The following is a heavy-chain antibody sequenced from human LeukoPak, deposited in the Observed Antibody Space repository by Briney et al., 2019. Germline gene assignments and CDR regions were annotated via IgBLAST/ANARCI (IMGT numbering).Heavy chain of an antibody. D-gene: IGHD3-10*01. V-gene: IGHV3-23*01. CDR3: AKGAYYHGSGRYFDY. Sequence: GGSLRLSCAASGFTFSSYAMNWVRQAPGKGLEWVSAISGSGGARYYADSVKGRFTMSRDNSKNTLYLQMNSLRAEDTAVYYCAKGAYYHGSGRYFDYWGQGTLVTVSS. CDR2: ISGSGGAR. J-gene: IGHJ4*02. CDR1: GFTFSSYA.